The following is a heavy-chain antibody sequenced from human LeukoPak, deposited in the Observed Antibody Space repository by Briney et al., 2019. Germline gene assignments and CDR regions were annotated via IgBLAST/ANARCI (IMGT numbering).Heavy chain of an antibody. CDR1: GFTFSSYE. D-gene: IGHD1-26*01. CDR2: ISSSGSTI. Sequence: RGSLRLSCAASGFTFSSYEMNWVRQAPGKGLEWVSYISSSGSTIYYADSVKGRFTISRDNAKNSLYLQMNSLRAEDTAVYYCARVVTKYSGSYGYYFDYWGQGTLVTVSS. CDR3: ARVVTKYSGSYGYYFDY. J-gene: IGHJ4*02. V-gene: IGHV3-48*03.